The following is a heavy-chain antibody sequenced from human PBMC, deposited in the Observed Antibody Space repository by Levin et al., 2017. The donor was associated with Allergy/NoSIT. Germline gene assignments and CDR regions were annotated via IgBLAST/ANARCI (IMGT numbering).Heavy chain of an antibody. D-gene: IGHD3-22*01. CDR2: IRNKANNYAS. V-gene: IGHV3-73*01. CDR3: GRRDWNYYDTSGDC. Sequence: GGSLRLSCAASGFTFSDSTMHWVRQASGKGLEWVGLIRNKANNYASAYAASVQGRFTISRDDSKKTAYLQMNSLKTEDTAVDYCGRRDWNYYDTSGDCWGQGTLVTVSS. CDR1: GFTFSDST. J-gene: IGHJ4*02.